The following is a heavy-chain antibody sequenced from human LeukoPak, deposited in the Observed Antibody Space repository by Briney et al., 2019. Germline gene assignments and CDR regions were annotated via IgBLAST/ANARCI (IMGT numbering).Heavy chain of an antibody. CDR3: TAAYDSSGYYYVDY. D-gene: IGHD3-22*01. Sequence: PGGSLRLSCAASGFTCSSYWMNWVRQAPGKGLEWVGRIKSKTDGGTTDYAAPVKGRFTISRDDSKNTLYLQMNSLKTEDTAVYYCTAAYDSSGYYYVDYWGQGTLVTVSS. CDR1: GFTCSSYW. CDR2: IKSKTDGGTT. J-gene: IGHJ4*02. V-gene: IGHV3-15*01.